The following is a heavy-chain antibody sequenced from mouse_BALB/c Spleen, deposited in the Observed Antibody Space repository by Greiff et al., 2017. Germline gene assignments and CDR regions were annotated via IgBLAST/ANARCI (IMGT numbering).Heavy chain of an antibody. CDR1: GFTFSSFG. V-gene: IGHV5-17*02. CDR3: ARRFSYYFDY. Sequence: DVKLVESGGGLVQPGGSRKLSCAASGFTFSSFGMHWVRQAPEKGLEWVAYISSGSSTIYYADTVKGRFTISRDNPKNTLFLQMTSLRSEDTAMYYCARRFSYYFDYWGQGTTLTVSS. CDR2: ISSGSSTI. J-gene: IGHJ2*01.